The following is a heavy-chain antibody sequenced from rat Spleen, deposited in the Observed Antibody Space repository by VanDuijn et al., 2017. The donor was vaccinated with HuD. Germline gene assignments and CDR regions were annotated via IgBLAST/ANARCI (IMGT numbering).Heavy chain of an antibody. V-gene: IGHV5-22*01. D-gene: IGHD4-3*01. Sequence: EVQLMESGGGLVKPGGSLKLSCAASGFTFSDYYMAWIRQAPKKGLEWVASIDYEGTSIHYGDSVRGRFTVFRNNVRSVLYLQMNSLRSEDTATYYCARGDSGLDYWGHGVMVTVSS. J-gene: IGHJ2*01. CDR2: IDYEGTSI. CDR1: GFTFSDYY. CDR3: ARGDSGLDY.